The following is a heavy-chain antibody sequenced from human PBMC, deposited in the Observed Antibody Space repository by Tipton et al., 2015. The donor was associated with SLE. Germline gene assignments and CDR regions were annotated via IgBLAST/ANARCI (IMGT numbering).Heavy chain of an antibody. D-gene: IGHD2/OR15-2a*01. CDR2: FYSGTT. CDR1: GDYIGTYY. CDR3: VRGLESQESGDY. J-gene: IGHJ4*02. Sequence: LRLSCTVSGDYIGTYYWSWIRQPPGKGLEWIGYFYSGTTSYNPSLKSRLTISSDTSKNQFSLRLTSVTAADTGVYYCVRGLESQESGDYWGQGTLVTVSS. V-gene: IGHV4-59*01.